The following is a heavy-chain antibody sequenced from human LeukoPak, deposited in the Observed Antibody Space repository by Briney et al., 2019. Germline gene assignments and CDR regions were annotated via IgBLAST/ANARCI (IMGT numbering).Heavy chain of an antibody. CDR2: ISSSGSTI. CDR3: ARVGLSAMIVVVTPYGIHV. J-gene: IGHJ6*02. CDR1: GFALSSYE. D-gene: IGHD3-22*01. V-gene: IGHV3-48*03. Sequence: GGSLCLSCAASGFALSSYEMNWVGQAPGKGLEWVSYISSSGSTIYYADSVKGRFTISGDNAKNSLYLQMNSLRAEDTAVYYCARVGLSAMIVVVTPYGIHVWGQGTTVTVSS.